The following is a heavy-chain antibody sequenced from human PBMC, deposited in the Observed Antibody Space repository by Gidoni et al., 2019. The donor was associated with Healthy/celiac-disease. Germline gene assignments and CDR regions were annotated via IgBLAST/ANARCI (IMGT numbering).Heavy chain of an antibody. J-gene: IGHJ4*02. V-gene: IGHV3-33*01. CDR2: RWYEGSNK. CDR1: GFTFSSYG. Sequence: QVQLVESGGGVVQPGRSLRLSCAASGFTFSSYGMHGVRQAPGKGLGWVAVRWYEGSNKYYAESVKGRFTISRDNSKNTLYLKMNSLRAEDTAVYYCARGGQVGATPFDYWGQGTLVTVSS. D-gene: IGHD1-26*01. CDR3: ARGGQVGATPFDY.